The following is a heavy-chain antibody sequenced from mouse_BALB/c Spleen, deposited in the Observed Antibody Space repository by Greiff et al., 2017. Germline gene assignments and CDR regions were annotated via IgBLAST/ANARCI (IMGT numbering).Heavy chain of an antibody. J-gene: IGHJ2*01. CDR2: IWAGGST. CDR3: ARDRYDSFDY. Sequence: VMLVESGPGLVAPSQSLSITCTVSGFSLTSYGVHWVRQPPGKGLEWLGVIWAGGSTNYNSALMSRLSISKDNSKSQVFLKMNSLQTDDTAMYYCARDRYDSFDYWGQGTTLTVSS. V-gene: IGHV2-9*02. CDR1: GFSLTSYG. D-gene: IGHD2-14*01.